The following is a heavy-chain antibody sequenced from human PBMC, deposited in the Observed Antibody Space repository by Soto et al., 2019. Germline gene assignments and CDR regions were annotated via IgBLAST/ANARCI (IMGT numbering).Heavy chain of an antibody. CDR1: GFTFSSYT. Sequence: GSLRLSCAASGFTFSSYTMNWVRQAPEKGLEWVSSITGTSSYIFYADSVKGRFTISRDSAKNSLYLQMSDLRAEDTAVYFCARVSGEYRDYWGQGTLVTVSS. J-gene: IGHJ4*02. CDR3: ARVSGEYRDY. CDR2: ITGTSSYI. D-gene: IGHD1-26*01. V-gene: IGHV3-21*01.